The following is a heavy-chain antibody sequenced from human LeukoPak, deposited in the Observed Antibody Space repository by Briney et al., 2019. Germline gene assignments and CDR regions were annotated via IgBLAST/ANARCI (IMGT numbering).Heavy chain of an antibody. CDR1: GFTFSSYS. J-gene: IGHJ4*02. CDR2: ISSSSSYI. CDR3: AREGSSGYYPLDY. D-gene: IGHD3-22*01. Sequence: GGSLRLSCAASGFTFSSYSMNWVRRAPGKGLEWVSSISSSSSYIYYADSVKGRFTISRDNAKNSLYLKMNSLRAEDTAVYYCAREGSSGYYPLDYWGQGTLVTVSS. V-gene: IGHV3-21*01.